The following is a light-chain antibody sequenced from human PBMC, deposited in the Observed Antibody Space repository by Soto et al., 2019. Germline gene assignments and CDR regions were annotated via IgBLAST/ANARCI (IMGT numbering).Light chain of an antibody. V-gene: IGKV3-20*01. CDR2: DAS. CDR3: QQYGSSII. CDR1: QSVSNNY. Sequence: EKVFTQSPGTPYFSPRERATPSCRASQSVSNNYLAWYQQKPGQAPRLVISDASRRAPGIPDRFSGSGSGTDFTLSISRLEPEDFAVYHCQQYGSSIIFGQGTRLEIK. J-gene: IGKJ5*01.